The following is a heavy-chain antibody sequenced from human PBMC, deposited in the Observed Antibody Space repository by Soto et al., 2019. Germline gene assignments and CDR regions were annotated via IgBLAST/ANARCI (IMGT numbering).Heavy chain of an antibody. J-gene: IGHJ6*04. V-gene: IGHV4-34*01. CDR3: ARLYYEMDV. Sequence: SETLSLTCAVYGGTFSGYYWSWIRQPPRKGLEWIGEINHSGSTNYNPSLKSRVTISVDTSKNQFSLKLSSVTAADTAVYYCARLYYEMDVWGKGATVTVSS. CDR1: GGTFSGYY. CDR2: INHSGST.